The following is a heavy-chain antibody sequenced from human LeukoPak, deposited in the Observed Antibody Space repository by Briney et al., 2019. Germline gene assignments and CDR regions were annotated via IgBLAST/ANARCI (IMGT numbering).Heavy chain of an antibody. D-gene: IGHD3-22*01. J-gene: IGHJ6*02. V-gene: IGHV3-74*01. CDR1: GFTFSNYW. Sequence: GGSLRLSCAASGFTFSNYWMHWVRQAPGKGLVWVSRIKSDGSRTDYADSVKGRFTISRDNAKNTLYLQMNSLRAEDTAVCYCARAYDSSGYYYKYYYYGMDVWGQGTTVTVSS. CDR3: ARAYDSSGYYYKYYYYGMDV. CDR2: IKSDGSRT.